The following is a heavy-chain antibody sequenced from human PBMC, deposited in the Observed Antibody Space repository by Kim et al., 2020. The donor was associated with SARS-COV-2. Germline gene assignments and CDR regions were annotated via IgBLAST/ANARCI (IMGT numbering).Heavy chain of an antibody. J-gene: IGHJ4*02. CDR2: STI. D-gene: IGHD1-1*01. CDR3: ARTTSHFDY. Sequence: STIYYADSVKGRFTISRDNAKNSLYLQMNSLRAEDTAVYYCARTTSHFDYWGQGTLVTVSS. V-gene: IGHV3-11*04.